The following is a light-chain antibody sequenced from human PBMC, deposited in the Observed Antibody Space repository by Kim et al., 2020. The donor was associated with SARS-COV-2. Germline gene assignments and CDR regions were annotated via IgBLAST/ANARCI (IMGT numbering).Light chain of an antibody. Sequence: GQSSTICRSRTSSGVGCYNNVSWHHQKPGKAPKLMIYEVSKRPSGVSNRFSGSKSGNTASLTISGLQAEDEANYYCSSYTGSSTLVFGGGTQLTVL. CDR1: SSGVGCYNN. CDR3: SSYTGSSTLV. CDR2: EVS. V-gene: IGLV2-14*01. J-gene: IGLJ3*02.